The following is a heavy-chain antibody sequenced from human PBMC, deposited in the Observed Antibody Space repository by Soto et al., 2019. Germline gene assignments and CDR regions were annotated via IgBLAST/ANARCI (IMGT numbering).Heavy chain of an antibody. CDR1: GCSISSTNL. D-gene: IGHD1-1*01. CDR2: IYHTGST. J-gene: IGHJ4*01. V-gene: IGHV4-4*02. CDR3: ARSPRSISTGGIDC. Sequence: SETLSLTCAVFGCSISSTNLWTWFRQPPGKGLEWIGEIYHTGSTTFNPSLKSRVTISVDKSKNHFSLKVSSVTAADTAVYFWARSPRSISTGGIDCWGQGILVTVSS.